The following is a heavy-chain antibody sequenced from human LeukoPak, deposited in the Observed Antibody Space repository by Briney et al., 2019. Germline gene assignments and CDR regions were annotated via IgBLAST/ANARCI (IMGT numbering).Heavy chain of an antibody. CDR2: ISAYNGNT. J-gene: IGHJ4*02. CDR3: ARDSPWYQLPEVYFDY. D-gene: IGHD2-2*01. CDR1: GYTFTSYG. V-gene: IGHV1-18*01. Sequence: GASVKVSCKASGYTFTSYGISWVRQAPGQGLEWMGWISAYNGNTNYAQKLQGRVTMTTDTSTSTAYMELRSLRSDDTAVYYCARDSPWYQLPEVYFDYWGQGTLVTVSS.